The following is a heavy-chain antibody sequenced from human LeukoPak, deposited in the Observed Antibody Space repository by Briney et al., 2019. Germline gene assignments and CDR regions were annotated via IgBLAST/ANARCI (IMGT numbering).Heavy chain of an antibody. D-gene: IGHD6-13*01. V-gene: IGHV4-4*02. J-gene: IGHJ4*02. CDR1: GGSISSSNW. CDR3: ARQLLAAAGSPLDY. CDR2: IYHSGST. Sequence: PSETLSLTCAVSGGSISSSNWWSWVRQPPGKGLEWIGEIYHSGSTNYNPSLKSRVTISVDKSKNQFSLKLSSVTAADTAVYYCARQLLAAAGSPLDYWGQGTLVTVSS.